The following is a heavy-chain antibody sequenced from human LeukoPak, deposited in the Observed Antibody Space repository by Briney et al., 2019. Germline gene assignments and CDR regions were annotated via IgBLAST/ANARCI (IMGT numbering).Heavy chain of an antibody. D-gene: IGHD4-11*01. V-gene: IGHV4-34*01. Sequence: PSETLSLTCAVYGGSFSGYYWSWIRQPPGKGLEWIGEINHSGSTNYNPSLKSRVTISVDTSKNQFSLKLSSVTAADTAVYYCARSGNYVRHYYYYMDVWGKGTTVTVSS. J-gene: IGHJ6*03. CDR3: ARSGNYVRHYYYYMDV. CDR1: GGSFSGYY. CDR2: INHSGST.